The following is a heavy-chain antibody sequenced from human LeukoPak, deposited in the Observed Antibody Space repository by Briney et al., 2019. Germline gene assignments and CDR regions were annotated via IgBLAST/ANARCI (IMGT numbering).Heavy chain of an antibody. Sequence: GGSLRLSCAASGFTFSSYWMSWVRQAPGKGLEWVANIKQDGSEKYYVDSVKGRFTISRDNAKNSLYLQMNSLRAEDTAVYYCARVRLGGYYYPSDYWGQGTLVTASS. J-gene: IGHJ4*02. CDR3: ARVRLGGYYYPSDY. V-gene: IGHV3-7*01. CDR1: GFTFSSYW. CDR2: IKQDGSEK. D-gene: IGHD3-22*01.